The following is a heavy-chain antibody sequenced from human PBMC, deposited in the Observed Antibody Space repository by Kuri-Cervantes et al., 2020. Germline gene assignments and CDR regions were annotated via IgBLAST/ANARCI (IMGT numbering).Heavy chain of an antibody. V-gene: IGHV3-21*01. CDR2: ISSSSSYI. J-gene: IGHJ6*02. CDR3: ARTPTWFGELLYLNYYYGMDV. Sequence: LSLTCAASGFTFSNAWMNWVRQAPGKGLEWVSSISSSSSYIYYADSVKGRFTISRDNAKNSLYLQMNSLRAEDTAVYYCARTPTWFGELLYLNYYYGMDVWGQGTTVTVSS. CDR1: GFTFSNAW. D-gene: IGHD3-10*01.